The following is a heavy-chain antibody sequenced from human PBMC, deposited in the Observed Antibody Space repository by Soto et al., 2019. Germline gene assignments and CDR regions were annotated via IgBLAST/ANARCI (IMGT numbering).Heavy chain of an antibody. D-gene: IGHD4-17*01. CDR3: ARHTYGNNRYSFAL. Sequence: QLQLQESGPGLVKPSETLALTCTVSGGSISTSSYYWGWIRQPPGKGLEWIGSIYYSGSTYYNPSLKSQVTLSVDTSNTPFPLQLRSVTAADTVLYYCARHTYGNNRYSFALWGQGRLVTASS. J-gene: IGHJ4*02. V-gene: IGHV4-39*01. CDR2: IYYSGST. CDR1: GGSISTSSYY.